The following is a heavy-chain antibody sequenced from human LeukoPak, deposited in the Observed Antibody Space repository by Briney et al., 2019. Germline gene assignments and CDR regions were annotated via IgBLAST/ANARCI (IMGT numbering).Heavy chain of an antibody. D-gene: IGHD5-18*01. Sequence: GGSLRLSCAASGFTFSNYSMSWVRQAPGKGLEWVSAISGSGGGTYYADSVKGRFTISRDNSKNTLYLQMNSLRAEDTAVYYCAKDITAMGDYWGQGTLVTVSS. CDR1: GFTFSNYS. V-gene: IGHV3-23*01. CDR2: ISGSGGGT. CDR3: AKDITAMGDY. J-gene: IGHJ4*02.